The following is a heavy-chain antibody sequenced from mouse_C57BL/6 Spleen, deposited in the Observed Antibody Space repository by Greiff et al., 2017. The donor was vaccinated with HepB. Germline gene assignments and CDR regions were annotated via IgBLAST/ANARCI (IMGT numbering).Heavy chain of an antibody. J-gene: IGHJ2*01. V-gene: IGHV1-15*01. CDR2: IDPETGGT. CDR1: GYTFTDYE. CDR3: TRWRPYYFDY. Sequence: QVQLKQSGAELVRPGASVTLSCKASGYTFTDYEMHWVKQTPVHGLEWIGAIDPETGGTAYNQKFKGKAILTADKSSSTAYMELRSLTSEDSAVYYCTRWRPYYFDYWGQGTTLTVSS.